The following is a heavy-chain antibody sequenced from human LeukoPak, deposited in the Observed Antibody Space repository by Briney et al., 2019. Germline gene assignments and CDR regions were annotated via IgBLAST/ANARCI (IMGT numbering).Heavy chain of an antibody. D-gene: IGHD4-17*01. Sequence: PGGSLRLSCAASGFTFSSYAMNWVRQTPGKGLEWVSTISGSGDTTYYADFVKGRFTISRDNSKNTLNLQMNSLRAEDTAVYYCARVRYGDHFDYWGQGTLVTVSS. V-gene: IGHV3-23*01. J-gene: IGHJ4*02. CDR1: GFTFSSYA. CDR3: ARVRYGDHFDY. CDR2: ISGSGDTT.